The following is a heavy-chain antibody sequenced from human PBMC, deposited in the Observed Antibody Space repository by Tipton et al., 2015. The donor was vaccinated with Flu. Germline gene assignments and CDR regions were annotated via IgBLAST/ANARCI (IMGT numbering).Heavy chain of an antibody. D-gene: IGHD3-16*02. CDR3: ASSKYDYVWGSYRSLAFDI. CDR1: GGSISSSSYY. Sequence: TLSLTCTVSGGSISSSSYYWGWIRQPPGKGLEWIGSIYYSGSTYYNPSLKSRVTISVDTSKNQFSLKLSSVTAADTAVYYCASSKYDYVWGSYRSLAFDIWGQVTMVTVSS. V-gene: IGHV4-39*07. J-gene: IGHJ3*02. CDR2: IYYSGST.